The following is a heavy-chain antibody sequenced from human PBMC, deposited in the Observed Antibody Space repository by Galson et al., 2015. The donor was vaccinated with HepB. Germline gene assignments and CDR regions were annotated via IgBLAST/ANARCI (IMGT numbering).Heavy chain of an antibody. J-gene: IGHJ6*02. D-gene: IGHD6-19*01. V-gene: IGHV3-33*01. CDR1: GFPFSDYG. Sequence: SLRLSCATSGFPFSDYGMHWVRQAPGKGLEWLAVIWYDGSQKFHEDSVEGRFTISRDNSKNMLFLQMDSLRVDDTAVYFCVRDSGLYGLDFWGQGTRVTVSS. CDR2: IWYDGSQK. CDR3: VRDSGLYGLDF.